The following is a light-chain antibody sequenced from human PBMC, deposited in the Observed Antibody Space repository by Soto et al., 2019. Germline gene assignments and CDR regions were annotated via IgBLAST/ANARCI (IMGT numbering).Light chain of an antibody. Sequence: IVLTHSPATLSLSPCEIATLSCRASQTLSNYLAWYQQKPGQAPRLLIYDTSNKATGIPARFSGSGSGADFTLTISRLEPEDFAVYYCQQYGSSGTFGQGTKVDIK. CDR2: DTS. J-gene: IGKJ1*01. CDR3: QQYGSSGT. CDR1: QTLSNY. V-gene: IGKV3-20*01.